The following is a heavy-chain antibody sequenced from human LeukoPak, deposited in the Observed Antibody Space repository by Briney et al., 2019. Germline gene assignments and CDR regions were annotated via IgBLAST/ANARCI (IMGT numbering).Heavy chain of an antibody. J-gene: IGHJ5*02. CDR3: ARRMGQLLSHNWFDP. CDR2: IIPILGIA. D-gene: IGHD2-2*01. V-gene: IGHV1-69*02. Sequence: GASVKVSCKASGGTFSSYTISWVRQAPGQGLEWMGRIIPILGIANYAQKFQGRVTITEDKSKSTAYMELSSLRSEDTAVYYCARRMGQLLSHNWFDPWGQGTLVTVSS. CDR1: GGTFSSYT.